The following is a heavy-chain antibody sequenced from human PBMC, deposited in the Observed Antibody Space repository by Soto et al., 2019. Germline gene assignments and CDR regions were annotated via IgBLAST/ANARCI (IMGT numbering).Heavy chain of an antibody. Sequence: SETLSLTCTVSGASISNGISYWGWIRQPPGGGLAWIGSIYYNGNTYSNPSLQTRLTISVDTSKNQFSLQLRAVTAADTAVYYCARLWPTVANDFWGPGTLVTVSS. D-gene: IGHD4-17*01. CDR1: GASISNGISY. J-gene: IGHJ4*02. CDR3: ARLWPTVANDF. V-gene: IGHV4-39*01. CDR2: IYYNGNT.